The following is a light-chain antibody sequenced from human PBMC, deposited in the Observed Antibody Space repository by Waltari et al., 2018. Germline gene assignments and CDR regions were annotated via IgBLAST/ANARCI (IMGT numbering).Light chain of an antibody. J-gene: IGLJ2*01. V-gene: IGLV1-51*01. CDR3: GAWDNSLSGGV. Sequence: QSVLTQPPSVSAAPGQKVTISCSGSSSNIANNQVSRYQQLPGAAPKLLIFDSDKRSSGIPYRFSGSKSGTSATLVITGLQTGDEADYYCGAWDNSLSGGVFGGGTKLTVL. CDR1: SSNIANNQ. CDR2: DSD.